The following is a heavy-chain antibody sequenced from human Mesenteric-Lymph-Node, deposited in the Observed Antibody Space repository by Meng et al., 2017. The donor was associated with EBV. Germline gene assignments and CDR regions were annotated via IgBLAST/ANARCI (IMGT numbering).Heavy chain of an antibody. V-gene: IGHV1-3*01. Sequence: VQLVQSGAEVKKPGASVKVSCEASGYTFTSYAMHWVRQAPGQRLEWMGWINVGNRDTKYSQKFHGRVTITRDTSATTAYMELRSLTSEDTAVYYCARDSTGDSRRFDPWGQGTLVTVSS. CDR1: GYTFTSYA. CDR3: ARDSTGDSRRFDP. CDR2: INVGNRDT. D-gene: IGHD3-22*01. J-gene: IGHJ5*02.